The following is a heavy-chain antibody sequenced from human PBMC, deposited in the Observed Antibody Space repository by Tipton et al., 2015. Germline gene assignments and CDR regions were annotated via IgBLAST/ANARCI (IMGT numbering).Heavy chain of an antibody. V-gene: IGHV4-59*08. D-gene: IGHD3-10*01. CDR3: ARRVVRGANDY. Sequence: TLSLTCTVSGGSISSYYWSWIRQPPGKGLEWIGYIYYSGSTNYNPSLKSRVTISVDTSKNQFSLILGSVTAADTAVYYCARRVVRGANDYWGQGTLVTVSS. CDR1: GGSISSYY. J-gene: IGHJ4*02. CDR2: IYYSGST.